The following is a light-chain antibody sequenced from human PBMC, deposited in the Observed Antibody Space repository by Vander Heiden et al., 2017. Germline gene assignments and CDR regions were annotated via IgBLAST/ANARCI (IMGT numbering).Light chain of an antibody. CDR2: DAS. Sequence: DSQMTQSPSTLSASVGDRVTITCRASQSISSWLAWYQQKPGKAPKLLIYDASSLESGVPSRFSGSGSGTEFTLTISSLQPDDFATYYCQQDNSYSWTFGQWTKVEIK. J-gene: IGKJ1*01. CDR3: QQDNSYSWT. V-gene: IGKV1-5*01. CDR1: QSISSW.